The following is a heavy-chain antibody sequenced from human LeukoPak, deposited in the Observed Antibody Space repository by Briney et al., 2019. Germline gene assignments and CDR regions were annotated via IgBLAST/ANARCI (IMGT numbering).Heavy chain of an antibody. Sequence: PSETLSLTCAAYGGSFSGYYWSWIRQPPGKGLEWIGEINHSGSTNYNPSLKSRVTISVDTSKNQFSLKLSSVTAADTAVYYCARMPVAIAAAGKDYWGQGTLVTVSS. V-gene: IGHV4-34*01. D-gene: IGHD6-13*01. CDR2: INHSGST. J-gene: IGHJ4*02. CDR3: ARMPVAIAAAGKDY. CDR1: GGSFSGYY.